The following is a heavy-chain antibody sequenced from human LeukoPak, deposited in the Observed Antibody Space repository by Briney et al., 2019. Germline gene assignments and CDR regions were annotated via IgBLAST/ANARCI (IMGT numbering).Heavy chain of an antibody. Sequence: SETLSLTCTVSGYSIGSAYYWGWIRQPPGKGLEWIANIYHSGSTYYNPSLQSRVTISVDTSMNQLSLKLSSVTAADTAVYYCVRYGDYGAHDYWGPGTLATVSS. V-gene: IGHV4-38-2*02. CDR1: GYSIGSAYY. J-gene: IGHJ4*02. D-gene: IGHD4-17*01. CDR2: IYHSGST. CDR3: VRYGDYGAHDY.